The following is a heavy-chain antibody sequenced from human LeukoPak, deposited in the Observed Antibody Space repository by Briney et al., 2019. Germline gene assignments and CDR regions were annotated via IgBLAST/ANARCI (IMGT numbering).Heavy chain of an antibody. CDR3: ARESDEGYSGIFDY. Sequence: GGSLRLSCAASGFTFSSYWMSWVRQAPGKGLEWVANIKQDGSEKYYVDSVKGRFTISRDNAKNSLYLQMNSLRAEDTAVYHCARESDEGYSGIFDYWGQGTLVTVSS. CDR2: IKQDGSEK. J-gene: IGHJ4*02. CDR1: GFTFSSYW. D-gene: IGHD5-12*01. V-gene: IGHV3-7*01.